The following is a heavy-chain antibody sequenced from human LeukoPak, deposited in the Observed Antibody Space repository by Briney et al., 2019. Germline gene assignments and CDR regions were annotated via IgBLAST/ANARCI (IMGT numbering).Heavy chain of an antibody. J-gene: IGHJ6*03. D-gene: IGHD3-16*01. CDR2: IYTSGST. Sequence: NPSETLSLTCTVSGGSISSYYWSWIRQPAGKGLEWIGRIYTSGSTNYNPSLKSRVTMSVDTSKNQFSLKLSSVTAADTAVYYCARDFDGGLPYYYYYYMDVWGKGTTVTVSS. CDR3: ARDFDGGLPYYYYYYMDV. V-gene: IGHV4-4*07. CDR1: GGSISSYY.